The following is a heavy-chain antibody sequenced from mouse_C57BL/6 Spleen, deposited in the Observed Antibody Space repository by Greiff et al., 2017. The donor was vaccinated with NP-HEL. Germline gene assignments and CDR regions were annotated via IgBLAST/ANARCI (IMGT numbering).Heavy chain of an antibody. CDR3: TGGSGYYLGY. Sequence: EVKVEESGGGLVQPGGSMKLSCVASGFTFSNYRMNWVRQSPEKGLEWVAQIRLKSDNYATHYAESVKGRFTISRDDSKSSVYLQMNNLRAEDTGIYYCTGGSGYYLGYWGQGTTLTVSS. D-gene: IGHD1-3*01. CDR2: IRLKSDNYAT. J-gene: IGHJ2*01. CDR1: GFTFSNYR. V-gene: IGHV6-3*01.